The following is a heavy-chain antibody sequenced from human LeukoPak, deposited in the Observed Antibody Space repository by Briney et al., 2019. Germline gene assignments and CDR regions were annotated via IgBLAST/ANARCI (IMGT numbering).Heavy chain of an antibody. CDR1: GLTISSSG. CDR3: ARDGFNDRSGDNDGFDM. V-gene: IGHV3-23*01. Sequence: GGSLRLSCAASGLTISSSGMSWVRQAPGKGLEWVSAISGSGDRTYYADSVRGRFTISRDTSKDTLYLQMNSLRADDTAVYYCARDGFNDRSGDNDGFDMWGQGTMVTVSS. J-gene: IGHJ3*02. D-gene: IGHD1-1*01. CDR2: ISGSGDRT.